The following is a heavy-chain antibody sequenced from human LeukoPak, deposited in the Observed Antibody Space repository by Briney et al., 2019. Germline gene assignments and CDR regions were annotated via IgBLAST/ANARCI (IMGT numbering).Heavy chain of an antibody. CDR2: IYSGGST. CDR3: VRDRHWGGDCPPGNFQH. Sequence: GGSLRRSWEASGLAGKSRSLSYPYQAQGKGLDWVSVIYSGGSTDYADSVKGRFTISRDNSKNILYLQMNSLRSEDTAVYYCVRDRHWGGDCPPGNFQHWGQGALV. J-gene: IGHJ1*01. D-gene: IGHD2-21*02. V-gene: IGHV3-66*01. CDR1: GLAGKSRS.